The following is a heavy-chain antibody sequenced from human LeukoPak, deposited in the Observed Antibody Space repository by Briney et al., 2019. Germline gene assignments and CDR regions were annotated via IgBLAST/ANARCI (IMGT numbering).Heavy chain of an antibody. CDR1: GGSIRSGGYY. J-gene: IGHJ4*02. CDR3: ARVERFGDITYFDY. Sequence: SETLSLTCTVSGGSIRSGGYYWSWIRQHPGKGLEWIGYIYYSGSTYYNPSLKSRVTISVDTSKNQFSLKLSSVTAADTAVYYCARVERFGDITYFDYWGQGTLVTVSS. CDR2: IYYSGST. V-gene: IGHV4-31*03. D-gene: IGHD3-10*01.